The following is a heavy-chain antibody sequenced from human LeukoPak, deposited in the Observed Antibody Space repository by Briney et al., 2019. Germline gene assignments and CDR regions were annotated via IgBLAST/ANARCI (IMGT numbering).Heavy chain of an antibody. D-gene: IGHD5-18*01. V-gene: IGHV1-2*06. CDR1: GYTFSGYN. CDR3: VRGYNYGHDY. J-gene: IGHJ4*02. CDR2: VISHSGGT. Sequence: ASVKVSCKASGYTFSGYNMHWVRQAPGQGLEWMGRVISHSGGTNYAPRFQGRVTMTRDTSTSTAYMELSRLKSDDTAVYYCVRGYNYGHDYWGQGTLVTVSS.